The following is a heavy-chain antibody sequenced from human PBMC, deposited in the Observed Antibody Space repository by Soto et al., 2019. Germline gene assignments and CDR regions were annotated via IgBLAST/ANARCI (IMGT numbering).Heavy chain of an antibody. Sequence: SVKVSCKASGGTFSSHAISWVRQAPGQGLEWMGGIIPIFGTANYAQKFQGRVTITADESTSTAYMELSSLRSEDTAVYYCARGAYCSGGSCSPGWFDPWGQGTLVTVSS. V-gene: IGHV1-69*13. J-gene: IGHJ5*02. CDR3: ARGAYCSGGSCSPGWFDP. D-gene: IGHD2-15*01. CDR2: IIPIFGTA. CDR1: GGTFSSHA.